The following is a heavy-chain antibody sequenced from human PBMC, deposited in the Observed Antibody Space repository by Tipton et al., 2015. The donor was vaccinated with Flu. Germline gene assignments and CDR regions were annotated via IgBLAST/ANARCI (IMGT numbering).Heavy chain of an antibody. CDR1: GFTFSSYG. D-gene: IGHD6-13*01. CDR3: TRGPLPDSNWYNGLDV. J-gene: IGHJ6*02. V-gene: IGHV3-13*01. Sequence: SLRLSCEASGFTFSSYGMHWVRQTTGKGLEWVSGIGPSGDTHYAGSAKGRFTISRENARNSLYLQMNGLRAGDTAVYYCTRGPLPDSNWYNGLDVWGQGTTVTVFS. CDR2: IGPSGDT.